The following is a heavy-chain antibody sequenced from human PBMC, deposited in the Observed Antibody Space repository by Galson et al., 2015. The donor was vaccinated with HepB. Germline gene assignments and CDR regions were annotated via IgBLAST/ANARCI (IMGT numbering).Heavy chain of an antibody. J-gene: IGHJ3*01. CDR3: ARGGGYYDTSGYHIDAFNF. CDR2: MNPSSGRT. CDR1: GYTFTSHD. D-gene: IGHD3-22*01. V-gene: IGHV1-8*01. Sequence: SVKVSCKAFGYTFTSHDINWVRQGTGQGPEWMGWMNPSSGRTGFAQKFQGRFTMTRDTSIDTAYMELSSLTSEDTAVYFCARGGGYYDTSGYHIDAFNFCGQGTMVTVSS.